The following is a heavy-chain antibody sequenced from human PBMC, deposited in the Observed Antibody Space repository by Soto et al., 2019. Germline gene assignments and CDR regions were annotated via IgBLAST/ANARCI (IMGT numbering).Heavy chain of an antibody. Sequence: EVQLVESGGGLVQPGGSLRLSCTASGFAVTSSYMGWVRRAPGKGLEWVSSIYSGRDTYYADSVRGRFTSTTDNSMDTCYLQMNSLRVDDTAMYYCAGHVGSYWYFDLWGRGTLVTVSS. J-gene: IGHJ2*01. CDR2: IYSGRDT. CDR1: GFAVTSSY. D-gene: IGHD1-26*01. V-gene: IGHV3-66*04. CDR3: AGHVGSYWYFDL.